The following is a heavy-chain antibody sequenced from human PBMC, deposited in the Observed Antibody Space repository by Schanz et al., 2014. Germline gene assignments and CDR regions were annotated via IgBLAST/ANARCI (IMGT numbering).Heavy chain of an antibody. CDR2: ISAYTNNT. J-gene: IGHJ4*02. V-gene: IGHV1-18*04. CDR1: GDTFSKYN. CDR3: ARGGYSSGWYDRDIAHVDY. D-gene: IGHD6-19*01. Sequence: QVQLVQSGPEVKKPGSSVKVSCQAFGDTFSKYNIMWVRQVPGQGLEWMGWISAYTNNTNYAQKVQGRVTMTTDTSTSTAYMELRSLRSDDTAVYYCARGGYSSGWYDRDIAHVDYWGQGTLVTVSS.